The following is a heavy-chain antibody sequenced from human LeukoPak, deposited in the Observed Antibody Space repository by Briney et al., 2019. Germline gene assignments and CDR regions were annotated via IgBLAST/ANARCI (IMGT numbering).Heavy chain of an antibody. V-gene: IGHV3-21*01. CDR2: ISSSSSYI. J-gene: IGHJ4*02. D-gene: IGHD2-2*01. Sequence: GGSLRLSCAASGFTFSSYSMNWVRQAPGKGLEWFSSISSSSSYIYYADSVKGRFTISRDNSKNTLYLQMNSLRAEDTAVYYCAKDLILGDLSSTSFRGPRPAGDYWGQGTLVTVSS. CDR1: GFTFSSYS. CDR3: AKDLILGDLSSTSFRGPRPAGDY.